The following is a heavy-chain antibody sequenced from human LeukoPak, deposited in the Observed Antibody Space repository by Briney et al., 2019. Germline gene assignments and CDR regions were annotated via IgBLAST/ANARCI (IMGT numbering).Heavy chain of an antibody. CDR3: ARDQGGSHRLLDS. D-gene: IGHD3-16*01. CDR2: ISYDGSNN. J-gene: IGHJ4*02. Sequence: GGSLRLSCAASGISFSTYAMHWVRQAPGKGPEWVALISYDGSNNYYADSVKGRFTISRDNSKNTLYLQMNSLRTEDTAVYYCARDQGGSHRLLDSWGQGTLVTVSS. CDR1: GISFSTYA. V-gene: IGHV3-30*04.